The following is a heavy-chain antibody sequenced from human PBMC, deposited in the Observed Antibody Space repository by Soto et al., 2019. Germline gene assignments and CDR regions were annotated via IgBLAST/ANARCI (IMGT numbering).Heavy chain of an antibody. Sequence: QVQLVQSGAEVKKPGASVKVSCKASGYTFTSYGISWVRQAPGQGLEWMGWISAYNGNTNYAQKLQGRVNMTTDTSTSTAYMELRSLRSDDTAVYYCARTPYYYDSSGHRPDAFDIWGQGTMVTVSS. D-gene: IGHD3-22*01. V-gene: IGHV1-18*01. CDR2: ISAYNGNT. CDR3: ARTPYYYDSSGHRPDAFDI. CDR1: GYTFTSYG. J-gene: IGHJ3*02.